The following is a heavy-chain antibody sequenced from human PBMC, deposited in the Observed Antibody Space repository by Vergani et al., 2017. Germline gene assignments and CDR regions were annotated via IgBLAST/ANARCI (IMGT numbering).Heavy chain of an antibody. CDR1: GGSISSGDYY. V-gene: IGHV4-30-4*01. CDR3: ARGRKTYYDFWSGYYPYYYYYMDV. J-gene: IGHJ6*03. D-gene: IGHD3-3*01. CDR2: IYYSGST. Sequence: QVQLQESGPGLVKPSQTLSLTCTVSGGSISSGDYYWSWIRQPPGKGLEWIGYIYYSGSTYHNPSLQRRVTISVDTSKNQFSLKLSSVTAADTAVYYCARGRKTYYDFWSGYYPYYYYYMDVWGKGTTVTVSS.